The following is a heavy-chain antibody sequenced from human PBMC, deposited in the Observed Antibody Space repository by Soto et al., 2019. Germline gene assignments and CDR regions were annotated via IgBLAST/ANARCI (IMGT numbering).Heavy chain of an antibody. CDR3: ARGRGRYSSSWP. CDR1: GGSFSGYY. CDR2: INHSGST. V-gene: IGHV4-34*01. J-gene: IGHJ3*01. Sequence: SQTLSLTCAVCGGSFSGYYWSWIRQPPGKGLEWIGEINHSGSTNYNPSLKSRVTISVDTSKNQFSLKLSSVTAADTAVYYCARGRGRYSSSWPWGQGTMVTVSS. D-gene: IGHD6-13*01.